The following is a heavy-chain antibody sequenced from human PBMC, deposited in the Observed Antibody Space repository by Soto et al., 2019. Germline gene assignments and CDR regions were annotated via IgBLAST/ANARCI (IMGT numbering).Heavy chain of an antibody. D-gene: IGHD3-10*01. CDR1: GYTFTSYY. Sequence: ASVKVSRKASGYTFTSYYMHWVRQAPGQGLEWMGIINPSGGSTSYAQKFQGRVTMTRDTSTSTVYMELSSLRSEDTAVYYCARGGVLLWFGELGHNWFDPWGQGTLVTVSS. V-gene: IGHV1-46*01. J-gene: IGHJ5*02. CDR3: ARGGVLLWFGELGHNWFDP. CDR2: INPSGGST.